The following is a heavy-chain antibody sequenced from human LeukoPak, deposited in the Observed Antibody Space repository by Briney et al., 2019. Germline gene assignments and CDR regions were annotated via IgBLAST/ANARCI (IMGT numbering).Heavy chain of an antibody. J-gene: IGHJ3*02. D-gene: IGHD1-26*01. V-gene: IGHV4-59*01. CDR3: ARDRRWEQLHAFDI. Sequence: SDTLSLTCTLSGGSITNSFWSWIRHPPGKGLEWIAYVHYSEKTNYNPSLKNRLTISLDTSKNHFSLMLSSVTAADTAVYYCARDRRWEQLHAFDIWGQGTMVTVSS. CDR1: GGSITNSF. CDR2: VHYSEKT.